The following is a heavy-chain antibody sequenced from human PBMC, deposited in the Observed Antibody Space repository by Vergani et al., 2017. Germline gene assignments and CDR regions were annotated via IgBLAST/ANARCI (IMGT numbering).Heavy chain of an antibody. CDR2: IYYSGST. Sequence: QLQLQESGPGLVKPSETLSLTCTVSGGSISSSSYYWGWIRQPPGKGLEWIGSIYYSGSTYYNPSLKSRVTISVDTSKNQFSLKLSSVTAADTAVYYCARDPNREGSPTEGSSWYGGDYWGQGTLVTVSS. CDR1: GGSISSSSYY. J-gene: IGHJ4*02. CDR3: ARDPNREGSPTEGSSWYGGDY. D-gene: IGHD6-13*01. V-gene: IGHV4-39*07.